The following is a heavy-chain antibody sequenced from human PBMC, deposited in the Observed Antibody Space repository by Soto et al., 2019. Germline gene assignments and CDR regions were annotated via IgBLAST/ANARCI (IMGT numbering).Heavy chain of an antibody. Sequence: QVQLVQSGAEVKKPGSSVKVSCKASGGTFSSYAISWVRQAPGQGLEWMGGIIPIFGTANYAQKFQGRVTITADESTSTGYMELSSLRSEDTGVYYCARKRITMIVDDAFDIWGQGTMVTVSS. D-gene: IGHD3-22*01. CDR2: IIPIFGTA. CDR3: ARKRITMIVDDAFDI. CDR1: GGTFSSYA. V-gene: IGHV1-69*01. J-gene: IGHJ3*02.